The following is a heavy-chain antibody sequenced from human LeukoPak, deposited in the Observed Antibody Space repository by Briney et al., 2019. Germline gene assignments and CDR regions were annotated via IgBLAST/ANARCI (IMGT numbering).Heavy chain of an antibody. D-gene: IGHD5-24*01. CDR1: GGSISSSSYY. CDR2: IYYSGST. V-gene: IGHV4-39*07. J-gene: IGHJ3*02. Sequence: SETLSLTCTVSGGSISSSSYYWGWIRQPPGKGLEWIGSIYYSGSTYYNPSLKSRVTISVDTSKNQFSLKLSSVTAADTAVYYCAREGLQWDAFDIWGQGTMVTVSS. CDR3: AREGLQWDAFDI.